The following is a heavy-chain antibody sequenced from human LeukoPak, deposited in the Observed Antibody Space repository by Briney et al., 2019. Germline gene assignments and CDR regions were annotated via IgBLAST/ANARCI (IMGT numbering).Heavy chain of an antibody. CDR3: ARVPGQLVSQFDP. CDR1: GYTSTSYA. Sequence: GASVKVSCKASGYTSTSYAMHWVRQAPGQRLEWMGWINAGNGNTKYSQKFQARVTITRPTSASTAYMELSSLRSEATAVSYCARVPGQLVSQFDPWGQGTLVTVSS. J-gene: IGHJ5*02. CDR2: INAGNGNT. D-gene: IGHD6-13*01. V-gene: IGHV1-3*01.